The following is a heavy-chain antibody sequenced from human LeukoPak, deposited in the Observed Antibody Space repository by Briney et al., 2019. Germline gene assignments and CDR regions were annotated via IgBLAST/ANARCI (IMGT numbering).Heavy chain of an antibody. CDR3: ARDWFGYSGYLGSYGY. V-gene: IGHV3-30*04. D-gene: IGHD5-12*01. J-gene: IGHJ4*02. CDR1: GFTFSSYA. CDR2: ISYDGSNK. Sequence: QSGGSLRLSCAASGFTFSSYAMHWVRQAPGKGLEWVAVISYDGSNKYYADSVKGRFTISRDNSKNTLYLQMNSLRAEDTAVYYCARDWFGYSGYLGSYGYWGQGTLVTVSS.